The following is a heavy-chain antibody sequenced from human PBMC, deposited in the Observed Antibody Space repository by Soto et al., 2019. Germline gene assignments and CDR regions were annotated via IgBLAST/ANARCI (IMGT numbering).Heavy chain of an antibody. J-gene: IGHJ4*02. CDR3: AHRRTALIDFAY. Sequence: QITLKESGPALVKPPQTLTLTCTFSGFSLSTSGVGVGWIRQTPGKALEWLALIYWDDDIRYSPSVKSRLTITKDTAKTQVVLTMMNMDPVNTATYYSAHRRTALIDFAYWGQGTLVTVSS. D-gene: IGHD2-21*01. CDR2: IYWDDDI. V-gene: IGHV2-5*02. CDR1: GFSLSTSGVG.